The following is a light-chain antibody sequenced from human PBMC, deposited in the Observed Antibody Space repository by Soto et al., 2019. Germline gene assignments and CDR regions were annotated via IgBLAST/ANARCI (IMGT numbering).Light chain of an antibody. J-gene: IGKJ3*01. V-gene: IGKV3-11*01. CDR2: DAS. Sequence: EIVLTQSPATLSLSPGERATLSCRASQSVSSYLAWYQQKPGQAPRLLIYDASNRATGIPARFSGSGSGTDFTRTISSLEPEDFAVYCCQQRSNWPPVFGPGTKVDIK. CDR3: QQRSNWPPV. CDR1: QSVSSY.